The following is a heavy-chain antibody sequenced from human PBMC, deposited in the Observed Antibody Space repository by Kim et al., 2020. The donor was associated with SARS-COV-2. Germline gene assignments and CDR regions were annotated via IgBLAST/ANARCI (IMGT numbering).Heavy chain of an antibody. Sequence: GGSLRLSCAASGFTVSSNYMSWVRQAPGKGLEWVSVIYSGGSTYYADSVKGLFTISRDNSKNTLYLQMNSLRAEDTAVYYCARDLGDYGMDVWGQGTTVTVSS. V-gene: IGHV3-53*01. D-gene: IGHD3-16*01. CDR2: IYSGGST. CDR3: ARDLGDYGMDV. CDR1: GFTVSSNY. J-gene: IGHJ6*02.